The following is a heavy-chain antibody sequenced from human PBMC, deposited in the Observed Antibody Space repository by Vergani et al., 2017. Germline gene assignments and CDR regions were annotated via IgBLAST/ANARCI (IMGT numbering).Heavy chain of an antibody. CDR2: INPSGST. CDR3: ARRRGYCSSTSCYYYIYDYYMDA. V-gene: IGHV4-34*01. D-gene: IGHD2-2*01. CDR1: GGSFSGYY. Sequence: QVHLQQWGTGLLKPSETLSLTCAVYGGSFSGYYWSWIRQPPGKGLEWIGEINPSGSTNYNPSLKSRVTISVDTSKNQFSLKLSSVTAADTAVYYCARRRGYCSSTSCYYYIYDYYMDAWGKGTTVTVSS. J-gene: IGHJ6*03.